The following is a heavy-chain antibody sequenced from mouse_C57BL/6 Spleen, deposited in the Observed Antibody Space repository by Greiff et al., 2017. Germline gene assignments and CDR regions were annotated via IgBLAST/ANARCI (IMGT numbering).Heavy chain of an antibody. CDR2: IYPGDGDT. V-gene: IGHV1-82*01. CDR1: GYAFSSSW. D-gene: IGHD2-4*01. Sequence: VQLVESGPELVKPGASVKISCKASGYAFSSSWMNWVKQRPGKGLEWIGRIYPGDGDTNYNGKFKGKATLTADKSSSTAYMQLSSLTSEDSADYFCASYDYSWFAYWGQGTLVTVSA. J-gene: IGHJ3*01. CDR3: ASYDYSWFAY.